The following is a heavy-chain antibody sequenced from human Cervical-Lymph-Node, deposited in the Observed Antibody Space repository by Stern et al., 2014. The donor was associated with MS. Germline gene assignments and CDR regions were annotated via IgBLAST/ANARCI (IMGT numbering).Heavy chain of an antibody. V-gene: IGHV1-69*01. CDR2: IIPIMGTA. CDR3: ALGGFGHYFEY. D-gene: IGHD3-10*01. J-gene: IGHJ4*02. Sequence: VQLVQSGAEVQKPWSSVKVSCRASGGTFSSSDISWVRQAPGQGLEWMGDIIPIMGTANFAQKSQGRVTITADESTSTAYMELSSLRSEDTAIYYCALGGFGHYFEYWGQGTLVTVSS. CDR1: GGTFSSSD.